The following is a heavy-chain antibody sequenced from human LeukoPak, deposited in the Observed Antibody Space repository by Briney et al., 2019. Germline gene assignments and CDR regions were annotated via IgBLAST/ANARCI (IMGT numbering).Heavy chain of an antibody. Sequence: PGGSLRLSCAASGFTFSSYTMNWVRQAPGKGLEWVSSITSSSSYKYYADSVKGRFTISRDNAKNSLYLQMNSLRAGDTAVYHCARGGTESDYWGQGTLVTVSS. CDR3: ARGGTESDY. CDR2: ITSSSSYK. J-gene: IGHJ4*02. D-gene: IGHD1-14*01. CDR1: GFTFSSYT. V-gene: IGHV3-21*01.